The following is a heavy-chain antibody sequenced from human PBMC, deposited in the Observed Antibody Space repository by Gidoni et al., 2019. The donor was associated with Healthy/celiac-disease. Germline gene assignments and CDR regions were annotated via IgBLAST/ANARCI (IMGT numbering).Heavy chain of an antibody. CDR3: ARGRAGSSWYRVYAFDI. D-gene: IGHD6-13*01. V-gene: IGHV4-34*01. CDR1: GGSFSGYY. J-gene: IGHJ3*02. Sequence: QVQLQQWGAGLLKPSETLSLTCAVYGGSFSGYYWSWIRHPPGKGLEWIGEINHSGSTNYNPSLKSRVTISVDTSKNQFSLKLSSVTAADTAVYYCARGRAGSSWYRVYAFDIWGQGTMVTVSS. CDR2: INHSGST.